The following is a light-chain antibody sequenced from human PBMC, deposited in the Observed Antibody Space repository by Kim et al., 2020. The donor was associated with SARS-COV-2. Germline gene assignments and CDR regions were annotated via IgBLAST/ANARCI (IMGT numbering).Light chain of an antibody. J-gene: IGLJ2*01. CDR3: NSRDSNDNVV. Sequence: VALGQTVRITCQGDSLRSYYATWYQQKPGQAPIVVIYGKNNRPSGIPDRFSGSSSGNTASLTITGTQADDEADYYCNSRDSNDNVVFGGGTKVTVL. V-gene: IGLV3-19*01. CDR1: SLRSYY. CDR2: GKN.